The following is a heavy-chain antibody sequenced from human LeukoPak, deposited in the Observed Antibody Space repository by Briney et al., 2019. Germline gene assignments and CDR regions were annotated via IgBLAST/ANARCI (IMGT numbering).Heavy chain of an antibody. CDR2: INHSGST. D-gene: IGHD6-13*01. J-gene: IGHJ4*02. CDR1: GGSFSGYY. V-gene: IGHV4-34*01. CDR3: ARWSGSWYFDY. Sequence: SETLSLTCAVYGGSFSGYYWSWIRQPPGKGLEWIGEINHSGSTSYNPSLKSRVTISVDTSKNQFSLKLSSVTAADTAVYYCARWSGSWYFDYWGQGTLVTVSS.